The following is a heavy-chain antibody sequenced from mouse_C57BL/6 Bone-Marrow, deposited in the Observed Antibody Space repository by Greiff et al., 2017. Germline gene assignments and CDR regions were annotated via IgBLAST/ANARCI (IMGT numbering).Heavy chain of an antibody. Sequence: EVMLVESGGGLVKPGGSLTLSCAASGFTFSSYAMSWVRQTPEKRLEWVATISDGGSYTYYPDNLKGRFTITRDNAKNNLYLQMSHLKSEDTAMYYCARLTVVAYYFDYWGQGTTLTVSS. J-gene: IGHJ2*01. CDR3: ARLTVVAYYFDY. D-gene: IGHD1-1*01. CDR2: ISDGGSYT. V-gene: IGHV5-4*03. CDR1: GFTFSSYA.